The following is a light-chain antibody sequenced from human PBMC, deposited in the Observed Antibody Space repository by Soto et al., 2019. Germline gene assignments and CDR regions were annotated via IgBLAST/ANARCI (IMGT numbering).Light chain of an antibody. Sequence: DIQMTQSPPSVSASLGDRVTITCRASQDVLKWLAWYQQKRGKAPTLXIHGASRLQSGVPPRYSSSGDGTEFTRTISSLQHEDFSTDYCQQANSFPTTFGQGTRLEIK. CDR1: QDVLKW. CDR2: GAS. V-gene: IGKV1-12*01. J-gene: IGKJ5*01. CDR3: QQANSFPTT.